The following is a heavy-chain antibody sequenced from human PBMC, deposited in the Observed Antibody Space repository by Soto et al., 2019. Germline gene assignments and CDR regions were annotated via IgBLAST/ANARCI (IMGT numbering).Heavy chain of an antibody. CDR2: ISGSGGST. V-gene: IGHV3-23*01. J-gene: IGHJ6*02. CDR3: AKDPNYYGSGSYYRPSGYGMDV. CDR1: GFTFSSYA. D-gene: IGHD3-10*01. Sequence: GGSLRLSCAASGFTFSSYAMSWVRQAPGKGLEWVSAISGSGGSTYYADSVKGRFTISRNNSKNTLYLQMNSLTAEDTAVYYCAKDPNYYGSGSYYRPSGYGMDVWGQGTTVTVSS.